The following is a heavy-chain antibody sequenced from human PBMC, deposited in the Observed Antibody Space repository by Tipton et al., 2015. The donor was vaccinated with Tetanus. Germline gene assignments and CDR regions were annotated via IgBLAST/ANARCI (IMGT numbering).Heavy chain of an antibody. V-gene: IGHV4-30-4*01. Sequence: TLSLTCTVSGGSISSGDYYWSWIRQPPGKGLEWIGYIYYSGSTYYNPSLESRVTISVDTSKNQFSLKLSSVTAADTAVYYCARGGYYYDSSGSTTVPFDYWGQGTLVTVSS. J-gene: IGHJ4*02. CDR1: GGSISSGDYY. CDR3: ARGGYYYDSSGSTTVPFDY. D-gene: IGHD3-22*01. CDR2: IYYSGST.